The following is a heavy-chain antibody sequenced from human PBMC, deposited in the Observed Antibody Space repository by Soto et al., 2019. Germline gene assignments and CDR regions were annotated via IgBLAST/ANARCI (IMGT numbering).Heavy chain of an antibody. Sequence: PSETLSLTCTVSGDSVSSGNYYWSWIRQPPGKGLEWIGYIYYNGSTNYNPSLKSRVTISLDTSKNQFSLKLSSVTAADTAVYYCARHMTTVTTNFDYWGQGTLVTVSS. CDR2: IYYNGST. CDR1: GDSVSSGNYY. D-gene: IGHD4-4*01. V-gene: IGHV4-61*01. CDR3: ARHMTTVTTNFDY. J-gene: IGHJ4*02.